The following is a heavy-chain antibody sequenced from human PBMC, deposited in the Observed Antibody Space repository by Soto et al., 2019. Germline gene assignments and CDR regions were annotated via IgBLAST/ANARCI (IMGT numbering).Heavy chain of an antibody. CDR3: AKDIGGSYDAFDI. J-gene: IGHJ3*02. Sequence: GGSLRLSCAASGFTFDDYAMHWVRQAPGKGLEWVSGISWNSGSIGYADSVRGRFTISRDNAKNSLYLQMNSLRAEDTALYYCAKDIGGSYDAFDIWGQGTMVTVSS. CDR1: GFTFDDYA. V-gene: IGHV3-9*01. CDR2: ISWNSGSI. D-gene: IGHD1-26*01.